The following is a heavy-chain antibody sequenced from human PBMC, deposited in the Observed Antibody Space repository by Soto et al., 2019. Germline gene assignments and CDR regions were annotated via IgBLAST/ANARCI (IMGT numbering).Heavy chain of an antibody. D-gene: IGHD2-8*01. CDR3: ARHLGYCTNGVCYPPWIDAFDI. J-gene: IGHJ3*02. V-gene: IGHV4-39*01. Sequence: SETLSLTCTVSGGSISSSSYYWGWIRQPPGKGLEWIGSIYYSGSTYYNPSLKSRVTISVDTSKNQFSLKLSSVTAADTAVYYCARHLGYCTNGVCYPPWIDAFDIWGQGTMVT. CDR1: GGSISSSSYY. CDR2: IYYSGST.